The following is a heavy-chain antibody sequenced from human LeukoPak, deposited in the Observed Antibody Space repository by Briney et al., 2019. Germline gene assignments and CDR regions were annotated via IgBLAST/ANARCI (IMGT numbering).Heavy chain of an antibody. CDR1: GFAFSSYG. CDR3: AKDRTGWYVGSDY. CDR2: TPYDGSNK. D-gene: IGHD6-19*01. J-gene: IGHJ4*02. V-gene: IGHV3-30*18. Sequence: PGGSLRLSCAASGFAFSSYGMHWVRQAPGKGLECVAVTPYDGSNKYYADSVKGRFTISRDNSKNTLYLQMDSLRAEDTAVYYCAKDRTGWYVGSDYWGQGTLVTVSS.